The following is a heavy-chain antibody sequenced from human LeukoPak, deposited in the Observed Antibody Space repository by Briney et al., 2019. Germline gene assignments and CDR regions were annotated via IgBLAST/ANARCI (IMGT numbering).Heavy chain of an antibody. CDR1: GYTFTSYG. Sequence: GASVKVSCKASGYTFTSYGISWVRQAPRQGLEWMGWISAYNGNTNYAQKLQGRVTMTTDTSTSTAYMELRSLRSDDTAVYYCARGAPVAGPDAFDIWGQGTMVTVSS. CDR3: ARGAPVAGPDAFDI. J-gene: IGHJ3*02. D-gene: IGHD6-19*01. V-gene: IGHV1-18*01. CDR2: ISAYNGNT.